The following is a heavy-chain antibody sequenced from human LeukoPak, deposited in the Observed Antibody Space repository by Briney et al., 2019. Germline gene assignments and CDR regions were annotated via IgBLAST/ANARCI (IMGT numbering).Heavy chain of an antibody. D-gene: IGHD3-22*01. Sequence: GGTLRLSCAASGFTFSSYAMHWVRQAPGKGLEGLAVISYDGSNKYYVDSVKGRFTISRDNSKNTLYLQMNSLRAEDTAVYYCAASRGYRTYYFDYWGQGTLVTVSS. CDR2: ISYDGSNK. V-gene: IGHV3-30*04. CDR1: GFTFSSYA. CDR3: AASRGYRTYYFDY. J-gene: IGHJ4*02.